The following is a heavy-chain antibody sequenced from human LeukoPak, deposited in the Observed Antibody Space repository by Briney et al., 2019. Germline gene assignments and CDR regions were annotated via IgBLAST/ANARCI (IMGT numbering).Heavy chain of an antibody. D-gene: IGHD3-22*01. CDR3: ARDYCDSSGYYYFDY. V-gene: IGHV4-59*01. CDR2: IYYSGST. J-gene: IGHJ4*02. Sequence: SETLSLTCTVSGGSISSYYWSWIRQPPGKGLEWIGYIYYSGSTNYNPSLKSRVTISVDTSKNQFSLKLSSVTAADTAVYYCARDYCDSSGYYYFDYWGQGTLVTVSS. CDR1: GGSISSYY.